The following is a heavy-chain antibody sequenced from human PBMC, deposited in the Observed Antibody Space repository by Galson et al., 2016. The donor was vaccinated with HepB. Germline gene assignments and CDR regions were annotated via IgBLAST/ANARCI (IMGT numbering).Heavy chain of an antibody. CDR1: GFTFSSHS. J-gene: IGHJ4*02. CDR3: ARTYYCSSDCRAYDY. D-gene: IGHD2-21*02. V-gene: IGHV3-23*01. CDR2: ISHSGSAT. Sequence: SLRLSCAASGFTFSSHSMTWVRQAPGKGLEWVSIISHSGSATYYADSVKGRFTISRDNSKSTLYLQMNSLRVDDTAMYYCARTYYCSSDCRAYDYWGQGTLVTGSS.